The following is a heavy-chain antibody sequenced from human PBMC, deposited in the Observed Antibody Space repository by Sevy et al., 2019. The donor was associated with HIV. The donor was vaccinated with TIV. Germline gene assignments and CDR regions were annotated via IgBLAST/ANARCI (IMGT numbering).Heavy chain of an antibody. Sequence: GGSLRLSCAASGFTFSSYAMHWVRQAPGKGLEWVAVISYDGSNKYYADSVKGRFTISRDNSKNTLYLQMNSLRAEDTAVYYCARSPRPDRGYCTNGVCYKFWSQYGMDVWGQGTTVTVSS. J-gene: IGHJ6*02. CDR1: GFTFSSYA. CDR2: ISYDGSNK. D-gene: IGHD2-8*01. V-gene: IGHV3-30-3*01. CDR3: ARSPRPDRGYCTNGVCYKFWSQYGMDV.